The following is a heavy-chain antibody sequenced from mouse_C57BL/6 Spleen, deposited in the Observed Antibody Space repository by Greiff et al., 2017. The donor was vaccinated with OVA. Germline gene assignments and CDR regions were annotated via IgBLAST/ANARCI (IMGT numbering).Heavy chain of an antibody. CDR3: AREAGTGEGYFDY. Sequence: VQLQQSGPELVKPGASVKMSCKASGYTFTDYNMHWVKQSHGKSLEWIGYINPNNGGTSYNQKFKGKATLTVNKSSSTAYMELRSLTSEDSAVYYCAREAGTGEGYFDYWGQGTTLTVSS. CDR2: INPNNGGT. J-gene: IGHJ2*01. CDR1: GYTFTDYN. D-gene: IGHD4-1*01. V-gene: IGHV1-22*01.